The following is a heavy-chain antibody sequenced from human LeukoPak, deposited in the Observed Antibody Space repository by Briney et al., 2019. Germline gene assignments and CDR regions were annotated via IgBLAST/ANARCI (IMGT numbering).Heavy chain of an antibody. CDR2: ISYSGST. J-gene: IGHJ4*02. CDR3: ARLQWLSTPFFDY. CDR1: GGSISSGDYY. D-gene: IGHD6-19*01. V-gene: IGHV4-30-4*08. Sequence: PSETLSLTCTVSGGSISSGDYYWNWIRQPPGKGLEWIGYISYSGSTYFNPSLRSRVTISVDTPKNQFSLKLISVTAADTAVYFCARLQWLSTPFFDYWGQGTLVTVSS.